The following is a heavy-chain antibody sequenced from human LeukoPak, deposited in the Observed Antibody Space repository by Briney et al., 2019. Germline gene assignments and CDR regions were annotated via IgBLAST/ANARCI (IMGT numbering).Heavy chain of an antibody. V-gene: IGHV3-21*01. D-gene: IGHD5-18*01. CDR3: ARDRSTNSYAEYFFDY. CDR2: MSSSSSYI. Sequence: GESLRLSCAASGFTFSTYSMNWVRQAPGKGLEWVSSMSSSSSYIYYADSVKGCFTISRDSAKNSLFLQMNSLRAEDTALYYCARDRSTNSYAEYFFDYWGQGTLVTVSS. J-gene: IGHJ4*02. CDR1: GFTFSTYS.